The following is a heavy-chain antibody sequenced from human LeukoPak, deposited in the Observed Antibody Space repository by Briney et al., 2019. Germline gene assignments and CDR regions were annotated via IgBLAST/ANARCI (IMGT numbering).Heavy chain of an antibody. J-gene: IGHJ2*01. D-gene: IGHD4-17*01. V-gene: IGHV4-59*01. CDR3: AREGSWYYGDYGRHWYFDL. CDR2: IYYSGST. CDR1: GGSISSYY. Sequence: SETLSLTCTVPGGSISSYYWGWIRQPPGKGLEWLGYIYYSGSTNYNPSLKSRVTISVDTSKNQFSLKLTSVTAADTAVYYCAREGSWYYGDYGRHWYFDLWGRGTLVTVSS.